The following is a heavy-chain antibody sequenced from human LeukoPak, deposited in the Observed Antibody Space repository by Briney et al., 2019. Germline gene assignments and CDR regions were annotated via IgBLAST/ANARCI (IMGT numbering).Heavy chain of an antibody. CDR1: GFTFSSYA. CDR3: AKDGVSSWSRYYYYMDV. Sequence: PGGSLRLSCAASGFTFSSYAMSWVRPAPGKGLEWVSAISSSGGSTYYADSVKGRFTISRDNSKNTLYLQMNSLRAEDTAVYYCAKDGVSSWSRYYYYMDVWGKGVTVTISS. V-gene: IGHV3-23*01. J-gene: IGHJ6*03. CDR2: ISSSGGST. D-gene: IGHD6-6*01.